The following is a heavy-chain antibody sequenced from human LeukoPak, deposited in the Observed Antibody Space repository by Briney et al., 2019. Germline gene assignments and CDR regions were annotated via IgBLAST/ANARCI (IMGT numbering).Heavy chain of an antibody. Sequence: PGGSLRLSCAASGFTFSSYWMSWVRQAPGKGLEWVANIKQDGSEKYYVDSVKGRFTISRDNAKNSLYLQMNSLRAGDTAVYYCAREDCSSTSCWFDYYYYYMDVWGKGTTVTVSS. CDR2: IKQDGSEK. CDR1: GFTFSSYW. D-gene: IGHD2-2*01. J-gene: IGHJ6*03. V-gene: IGHV3-7*01. CDR3: AREDCSSTSCWFDYYYYYMDV.